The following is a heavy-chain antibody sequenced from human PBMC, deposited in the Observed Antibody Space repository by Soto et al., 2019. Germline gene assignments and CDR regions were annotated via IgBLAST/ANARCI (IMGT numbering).Heavy chain of an antibody. CDR1: GFTFSSYA. CDR2: ISSNGGST. CDR3: ARDSYYGAPRDYYYSGMDV. D-gene: IGHD4-17*01. J-gene: IGHJ6*02. V-gene: IGHV3-64*01. Sequence: EVQLVESGGGLVQPGGSLRLSCAASGFTFSSYAMHWVRQAPGKGLEYVSAISSNGGSTYYANSVKGRSTISRDNSKNTLYLQMGSLRAEDMAVDYCARDSYYGAPRDYYYSGMDVWGQGPTVTVSS.